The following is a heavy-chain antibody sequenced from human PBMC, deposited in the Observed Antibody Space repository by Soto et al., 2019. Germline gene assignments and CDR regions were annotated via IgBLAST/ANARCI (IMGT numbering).Heavy chain of an antibody. D-gene: IGHD6-13*01. V-gene: IGHV3-64*04. CDR3: ARAPTIAAAGLDY. CDR2: ISSNGGST. J-gene: IGHJ4*02. CDR1: GFTFSSYP. Sequence: GSLRLSCAASGFTFSSYPMHWVRQAPGKGLEYVSAISSNGGSTYYANSVKGRFTISRDNSKNSLYLQMNSLRAEDTAVYYCARAPTIAAAGLDYWGQGTLVTVSS.